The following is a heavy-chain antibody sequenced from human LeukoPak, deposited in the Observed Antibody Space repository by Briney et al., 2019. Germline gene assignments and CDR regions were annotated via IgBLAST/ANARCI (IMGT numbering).Heavy chain of an antibody. CDR2: ISAYNGNT. D-gene: IGHD5-12*01. CDR1: GYTFTSYD. J-gene: IGHJ3*02. CDR3: ARPSTGEYSGYGRADAFDI. Sequence: ASVKVSCKASGYTFTSYDINWVRQAPGQGLEWMGWISAYNGNTNYAQKLQGRVTMTTDTSTSTAYMELRSLRSDDTAVYYCARPSTGEYSGYGRADAFDIWGQGTMVTVSS. V-gene: IGHV1-18*01.